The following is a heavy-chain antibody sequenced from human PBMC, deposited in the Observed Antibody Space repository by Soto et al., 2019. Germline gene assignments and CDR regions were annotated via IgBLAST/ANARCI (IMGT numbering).Heavy chain of an antibody. V-gene: IGHV4-39*01. CDR2: IYYSGST. Sequence: PSETLSLTRTVSGGSISSSSDYWGWISQPPGKGLEWIGSIYYSGSTYYNPSLKSRVTISVDTSKNQFSLKLSSVTAADTAVYYCARTPELIWYSSGWIKQGLYYYGMDVWGQGTTVTVPS. CDR3: ARTPELIWYSSGWIKQGLYYYGMDV. D-gene: IGHD6-19*01. J-gene: IGHJ6*02. CDR1: GGSISSSSDY.